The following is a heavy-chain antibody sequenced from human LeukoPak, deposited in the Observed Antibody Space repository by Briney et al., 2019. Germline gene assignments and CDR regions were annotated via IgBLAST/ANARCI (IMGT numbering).Heavy chain of an antibody. CDR3: ARREAARFAFDI. J-gene: IGHJ3*02. CDR2: IYYSGST. V-gene: IGHV4-39*07. D-gene: IGHD6-25*01. Sequence: SETLSLTCTVSGGSISSSSYYWGWIRQPPGKGLEWIGSIYYSGSTYYNPSLKSRVTISVDTSKNQFSLKLSSVTAADTAVYYCARREAARFAFDIWGQGTMVTVS. CDR1: GGSISSSSYY.